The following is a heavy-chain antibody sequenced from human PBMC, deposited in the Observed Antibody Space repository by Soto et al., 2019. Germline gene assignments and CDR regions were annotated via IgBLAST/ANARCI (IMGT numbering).Heavy chain of an antibody. Sequence: SGPTLVNPTQTLTLTCTFSGFSLSTSGMRVSWIRQPPGKALEWLARIDWDDDKFYSTSLKTRLTISKDTSKNQVVLTMTNMDPVDTATYYCARSSSPNYYFDYWGQGTLVTVSS. D-gene: IGHD6-6*01. CDR3: ARSSSPNYYFDY. CDR2: IDWDDDK. CDR1: GFSLSTSGMR. V-gene: IGHV2-70*04. J-gene: IGHJ4*02.